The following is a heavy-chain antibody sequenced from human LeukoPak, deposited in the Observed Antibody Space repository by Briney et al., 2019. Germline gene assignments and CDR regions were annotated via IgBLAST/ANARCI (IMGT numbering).Heavy chain of an antibody. CDR1: GFTFSSYA. V-gene: IGHV3-23*01. J-gene: IGHJ4*02. D-gene: IGHD6-13*01. CDR2: ISGSGGST. Sequence: GGSLRLSCAAPGFTFSSYAMSWVRQAPGKGLEWVSAISGSGGSTYYADSVKGRFTISRDNSKNTLYLQMNSLRTEETDVYYCMSIAAANWGQGNLVTVSS. CDR3: MSIAAAN.